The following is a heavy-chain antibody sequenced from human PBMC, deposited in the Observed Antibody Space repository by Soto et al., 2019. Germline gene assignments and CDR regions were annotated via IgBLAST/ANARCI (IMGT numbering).Heavy chain of an antibody. CDR3: ARKKGGYYDIRWFDP. CDR1: GGSISSSNW. D-gene: IGHD3-22*01. Sequence: QVQLQESGPGLVKPSGTLSLTCAVSGGSISSSNWWSWVRQPPGKGLEWIGEIYHSGSTNYNPSLKSRVTLSVDKSKNQFSLKLSSVTAANTAVYYCARKKGGYYDIRWFDPWGQGTLVTVSS. V-gene: IGHV4-4*02. J-gene: IGHJ5*02. CDR2: IYHSGST.